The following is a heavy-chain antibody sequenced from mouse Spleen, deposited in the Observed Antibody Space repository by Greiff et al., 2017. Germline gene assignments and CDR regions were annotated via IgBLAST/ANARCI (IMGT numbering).Heavy chain of an antibody. J-gene: IGHJ4*01. CDR3: ARAFYGNYPYYAMDY. D-gene: IGHD2-1*01. Sequence: EVHLVESEGGLVQPGSSMKLSCTASGFTFSDYYMAWVRQVPEKGLEWVANINYDGSSTYYLDSLKSRFIISRDNAKNILYLQMSSLKSEDTATYYCARAFYGNYPYYAMDYWGQGTSVTVSS. V-gene: IGHV5-16*01. CDR2: INYDGSST. CDR1: GFTFSDYY.